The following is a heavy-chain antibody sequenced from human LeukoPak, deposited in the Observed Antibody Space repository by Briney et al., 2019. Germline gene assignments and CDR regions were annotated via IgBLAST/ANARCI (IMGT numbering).Heavy chain of an antibody. CDR1: GFTVRSNY. J-gene: IGHJ6*04. CDR3: AELGITMIGGV. V-gene: IGHV3-7*01. CDR2: IKQDGSEY. Sequence: GGSLRFSCAASGFTVRSNYRSWVRHAPGKGLEWVANIKQDGSEYSYVDSGKGRFTISRDNAKNSLYLQRNSLRAEDTAVYYCAELGITMIGGVWGKGTTVTISS. D-gene: IGHD3-10*02.